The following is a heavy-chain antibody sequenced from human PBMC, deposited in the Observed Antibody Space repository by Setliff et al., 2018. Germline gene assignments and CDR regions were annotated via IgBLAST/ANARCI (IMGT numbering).Heavy chain of an antibody. CDR2: INPKSGGT. J-gene: IGHJ5*02. D-gene: IGHD6-19*01. CDR1: GYPFVGYY. V-gene: IGHV1-2*02. CDR3: ARDHDEEPVADEGEGRFDP. Sequence: GASVKVSCKASGYPFVGYYIYWMRQTPGQGFEWMGWINPKSGGTNYAQKFQGRVTMTRDTSISTAYMELSRLRSDDTAVYYCARDHDEEPVADEGEGRFDPWGQGTLVTVSS.